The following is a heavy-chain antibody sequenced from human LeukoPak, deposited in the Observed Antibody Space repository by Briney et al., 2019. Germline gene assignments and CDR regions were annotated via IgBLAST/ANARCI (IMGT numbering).Heavy chain of an antibody. V-gene: IGHV5-51*01. J-gene: IGHJ3*02. CDR2: IYPADSDT. CDR1: GYTFSNYW. D-gene: IGHD4-23*01. CDR3: ARRPPTVVTLSRDALHI. Sequence: GESLKISCKGSGYTFSNYWIGWVRQMPGKGLEWMGTIYPADSDTTYSPSFRGQVTISADKSINTAYLQWSSLKASDTAMYYCARRPPTVVTLSRDALHIWGQGTMVTVSS.